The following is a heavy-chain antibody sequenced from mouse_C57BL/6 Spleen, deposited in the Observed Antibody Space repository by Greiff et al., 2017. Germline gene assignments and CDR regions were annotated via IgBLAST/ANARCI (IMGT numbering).Heavy chain of an antibody. CDR1: GYTFTSYW. J-gene: IGHJ4*01. CDR3: AIDNGNYDHSMDY. D-gene: IGHD2-1*01. Sequence: QVQLQQSGAELVQPGASVKVSCKASGYTFTSYWMDWVKQRPGQGLEWIGRIHPSDSYTNYNQKFKGKATLTVDKSSSTASMQFRRLTSEDSAVYFYAIDNGNYDHSMDYWGQGTSVTVSA. CDR2: IHPSDSYT. V-gene: IGHV1-74*01.